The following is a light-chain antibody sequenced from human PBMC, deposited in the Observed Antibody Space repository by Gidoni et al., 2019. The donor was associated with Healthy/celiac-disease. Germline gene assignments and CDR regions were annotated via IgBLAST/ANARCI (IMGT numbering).Light chain of an antibody. CDR3: QQYYSTPPTWT. J-gene: IGKJ1*01. CDR1: QSVLYSSNNKND. CDR2: WAS. V-gene: IGKV4-1*01. Sequence: DIVLTQSPDSLAVSLGERATINCKSSQSVLYSSNNKNDLAWYQQKPGQPPKLLIYWASTRESGVPDRFSGSGSGTDFTLTISSLQAEDVAVYYCQQYYSTPPTWTFGQGTKVEIK.